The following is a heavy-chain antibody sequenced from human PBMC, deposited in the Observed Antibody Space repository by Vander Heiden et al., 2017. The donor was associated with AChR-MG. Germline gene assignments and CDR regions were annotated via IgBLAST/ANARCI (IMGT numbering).Heavy chain of an antibody. V-gene: IGHV4-34*01. CDR1: GGSFSGYY. D-gene: IGHD6-13*01. CDR2: INHSGST. CDR3: ARAPRRIAAAGYDY. J-gene: IGHJ4*01. Sequence: QVQLQQWGAGLLKPSETLSLTCAVYGGSFSGYYWSWIRQPPGKGLEWIGEINHSGSTNYNPSLKSRVTISVDTSKNQFSLKLSSVTAADTAVYYCARAPRRIAAAGYDYWGHGTLVTVSS.